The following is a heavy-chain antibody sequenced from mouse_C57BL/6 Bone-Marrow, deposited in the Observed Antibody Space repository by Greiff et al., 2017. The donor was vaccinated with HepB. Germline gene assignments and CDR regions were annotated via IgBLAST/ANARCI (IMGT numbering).Heavy chain of an antibody. CDR1: GFSLTSYG. D-gene: IGHD1-1*01. J-gene: IGHJ1*03. CDR3: AKNLHHYGSSYWYFDV. Sequence: QVQLKESGPGLVQPSQSLSITCTVSGFSLTSYGVHWVRQSPGKGLEWLGVIWRGGSTDYNAAFMSRLSITKDNSKSQVFFKMNSLQADDTAIYYCAKNLHHYGSSYWYFDVWGTGTTVTVSS. V-gene: IGHV2-5*01. CDR2: IWRGGST.